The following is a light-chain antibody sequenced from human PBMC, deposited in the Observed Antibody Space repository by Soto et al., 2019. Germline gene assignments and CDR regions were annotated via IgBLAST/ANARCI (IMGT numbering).Light chain of an antibody. J-gene: IGKJ5*01. V-gene: IGKV3-20*01. CDR3: QQYDVSPIT. CDR1: QSVSSSY. CDR2: DAS. Sequence: EIVLTQSPGTLSLSPGERATLSCRSSQSVSSSYLAWYQQKPGQAPRLVIFDASSRATGIPERFSGSGSGTDFTLTITRLEPEDFAVYFCQQYDVSPITFGLGTRLEI.